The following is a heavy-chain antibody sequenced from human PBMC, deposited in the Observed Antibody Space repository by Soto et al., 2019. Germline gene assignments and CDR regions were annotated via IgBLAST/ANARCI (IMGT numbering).Heavy chain of an antibody. CDR2: VSHDRRNT. D-gene: IGHD6-19*01. V-gene: IGHV3-30*18. CDR3: AKGGRQWLVTSDFNY. Sequence: VQLVESGGGVVQPGKSLRLSCAASGFTFSDYAMHWVRQAPGKGLEWVAVVSHDRRNTHYADSVKGRFTISRDSSKNTVSLEMTSLRAEDTAVYCCAKGGRQWLVTSDFNYWGQGALVTVSS. CDR1: GFTFSDYA. J-gene: IGHJ4*02.